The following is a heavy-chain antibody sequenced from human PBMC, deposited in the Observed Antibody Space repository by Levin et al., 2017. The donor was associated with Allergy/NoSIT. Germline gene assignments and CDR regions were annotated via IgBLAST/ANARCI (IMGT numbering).Heavy chain of an antibody. CDR3: ARDLAPRGDWYFDL. CDR1: GYRFTDYF. CDR2: FNTNSGAA. Sequence: ASVKVSCKASGYRFTDYFIHWVRQAPGQGLEWMGLFNTNSGAADSAQNFQGRVTMTRDTSISTAYMELSSLRSDDTAMYYCARDLAPRGDWYFDLWGRGTLVTVSS. D-gene: IGHD3-16*01. J-gene: IGHJ2*01. V-gene: IGHV1-2*02.